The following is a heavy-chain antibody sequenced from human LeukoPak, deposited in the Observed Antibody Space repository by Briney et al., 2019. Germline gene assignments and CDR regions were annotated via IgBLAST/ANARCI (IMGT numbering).Heavy chain of an antibody. CDR2: ISYDGSKK. CDR3: ARGVCSSINCYYFDY. V-gene: IGHV3-30*03. Sequence: GGSLRLSCAASGFTFSSYSMNWVRQAPGKGLEWVAVISYDGSKKYYADSVKGRFTISRDNSKNTLYLQMNSLRAEDTAVYYCARGVCSSINCYYFDYWGQGTLVTVSS. J-gene: IGHJ4*02. D-gene: IGHD2-2*01. CDR1: GFTFSSYS.